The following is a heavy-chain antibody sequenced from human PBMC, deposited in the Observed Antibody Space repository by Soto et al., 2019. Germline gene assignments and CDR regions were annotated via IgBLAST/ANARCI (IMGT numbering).Heavy chain of an antibody. D-gene: IGHD3-16*01. J-gene: IGHJ6*02. Sequence: QVQLVQSGAEVKKPGASVKVSCKASGYTFSTYGISWVRQAPGQGLEWMGWINGYNGNTNYAPKLQGRITMTTDTSTTTAYVELRSLRSDDTAVYYCARMGDVAYYSYGMDVWGQGTTVTVSS. CDR2: INGYNGNT. CDR1: GYTFSTYG. V-gene: IGHV1-18*01. CDR3: ARMGDVAYYSYGMDV.